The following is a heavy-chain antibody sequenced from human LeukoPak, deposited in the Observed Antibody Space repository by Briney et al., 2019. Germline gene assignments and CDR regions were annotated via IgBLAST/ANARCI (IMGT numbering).Heavy chain of an antibody. J-gene: IGHJ4*02. V-gene: IGHV3-48*01. CDR2: ISSSSSTI. CDR1: GFTFSSYS. D-gene: IGHD3-10*01. Sequence: GGSLRLSCAASGFTFSSYSMNWVRQAPGKGLEWVSYISSSSSTIYYADSVKGRFTISRDNAKNSLYLQMNSLKTEDTAVYYCTSSTYYYGSGSYYNQDYWGQGTLVTVSS. CDR3: TSSTYYYGSGSYYNQDY.